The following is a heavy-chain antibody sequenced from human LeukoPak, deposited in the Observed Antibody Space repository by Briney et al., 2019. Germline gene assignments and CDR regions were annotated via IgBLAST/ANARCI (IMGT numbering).Heavy chain of an antibody. CDR3: ARAGSSSWSEKWSWFDP. CDR1: GGSISSSNYY. D-gene: IGHD6-13*01. J-gene: IGHJ5*02. Sequence: SETLSLTCTVSGGSISSSNYYWGWIRQPPGKGLEWIGSAYFIGRTNYDPSFKSRVTISVDTSKNQFSLKLSSVTAADTAVYYCARAGSSSWSEKWSWFDPWGQGTLVTVSS. V-gene: IGHV4-39*01. CDR2: AYFIGRT.